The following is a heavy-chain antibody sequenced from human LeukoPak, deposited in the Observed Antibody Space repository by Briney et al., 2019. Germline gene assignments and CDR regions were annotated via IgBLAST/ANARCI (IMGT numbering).Heavy chain of an antibody. CDR2: INHSGST. CDR1: GGSFSGYY. CDR3: ARVTFIAAAGSFAYYYYMDV. J-gene: IGHJ6*03. Sequence: PSETLSLTCAVYGGSFSGYYWSWIRQPPGKGLEWIEEINHSGSTNYNPSLKSRVTISVDTSKNQFSLKLSSVTAADTAVYYCARVTFIAAAGSFAYYYYMDVWGKGTTVTVSS. D-gene: IGHD6-13*01. V-gene: IGHV4-34*01.